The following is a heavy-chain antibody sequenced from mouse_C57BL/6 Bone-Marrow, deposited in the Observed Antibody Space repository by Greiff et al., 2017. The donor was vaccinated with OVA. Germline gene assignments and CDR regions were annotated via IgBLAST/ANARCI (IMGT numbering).Heavy chain of an antibody. CDR3: TPYSDAMDY. Sequence: VQLQQSGAELVRPGASVTLSCKASGYTFTDYEMHWVKQTPVHGLEWIGAIDPETGGTAYNQKFKGKAILTADKPSSTAYMELRSLTSEDSAVYYCTPYSDAMDYWGQGTSVTVSS. V-gene: IGHV1-15*01. D-gene: IGHD2-10*01. CDR2: IDPETGGT. CDR1: GYTFTDYE. J-gene: IGHJ4*01.